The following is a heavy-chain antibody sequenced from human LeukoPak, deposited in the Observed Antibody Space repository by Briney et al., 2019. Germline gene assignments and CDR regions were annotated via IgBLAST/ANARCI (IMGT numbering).Heavy chain of an antibody. D-gene: IGHD3-10*01. CDR1: GITFSGFS. Sequence: HGGSLTLSCAASGITFSGFSMNWLRQAAGKGLEWVAYLKSSGTIKYYADSVKGRFTISRDNAKNLLYLEMNSLRHEDTAVYYCARMGGVVRAVAGLDGIDYWGQGTLVTVSS. J-gene: IGHJ4*02. CDR3: ARMGGVVRAVAGLDGIDY. CDR2: LKSSGTIK. V-gene: IGHV3-48*02.